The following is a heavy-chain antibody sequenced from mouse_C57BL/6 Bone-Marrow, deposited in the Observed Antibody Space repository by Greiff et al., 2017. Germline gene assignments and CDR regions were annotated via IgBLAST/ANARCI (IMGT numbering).Heavy chain of an antibody. V-gene: IGHV14-4*01. D-gene: IGHD4-1*01. CDR1: GFNIKDDY. CDR3: TTARWDGY. J-gene: IGHJ3*01. CDR2: IDPENGDT. Sequence: VQLQQSGAELVRPGASVKLSCTASGFNIKDDYMHWVKQRPEQGLEWIGWIDPENGDTEYASKFQGKATITADTSSNTAYLQLSSRTSEDTAVYYCTTARWDGYGGQGTLVTVSA.